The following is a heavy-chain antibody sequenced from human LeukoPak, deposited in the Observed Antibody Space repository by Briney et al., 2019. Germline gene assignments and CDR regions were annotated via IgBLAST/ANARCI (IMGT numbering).Heavy chain of an antibody. CDR2: IDSDGGST. V-gene: IGHV3-64*01. D-gene: IGHD3-22*01. Sequence: GGSLRLSCAASGFTFSRHAMHWVRQAPGKGLEYVSAIDSDGGSTYYANSVKGRFTISRDNSKNTLYLQMGSLRDEDMAVYYCARGYYDSSGYSADALDIWGQGTMVTVSS. CDR3: ARGYYDSSGYSADALDI. J-gene: IGHJ3*02. CDR1: GFTFSRHA.